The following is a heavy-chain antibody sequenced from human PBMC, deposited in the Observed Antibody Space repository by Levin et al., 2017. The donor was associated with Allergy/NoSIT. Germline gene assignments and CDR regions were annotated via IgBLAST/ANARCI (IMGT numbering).Heavy chain of an antibody. Sequence: LSLTCAASGFTFSSYGMHWVRQAPGKGLEWAAVISSDGRKKFYADSVKGRFTISRDNSKNTLDLQMNSLRAEDTAVYYCAKDVYGSGWYPLGNDAFEMWGQGTKVSVSS. CDR3: AKDVYGSGWYPLGNDAFEM. CDR1: GFTFSSYG. V-gene: IGHV3-30*18. CDR2: ISSDGRKK. D-gene: IGHD6-19*01. J-gene: IGHJ3*02.